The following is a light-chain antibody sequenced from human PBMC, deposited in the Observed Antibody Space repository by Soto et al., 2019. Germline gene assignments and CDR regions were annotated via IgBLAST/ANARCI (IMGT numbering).Light chain of an antibody. CDR1: QSVPNSY. Sequence: EIVLTQSPGTLSLSPGERATLSCRASQSVPNSYLAWYQQQPGQAPRLLIYDTSSRATGVPARFSGSGSGTEFTLTISSLKAEDFAVYYCQQYNDRPPLTFGGGTKGDIK. J-gene: IGKJ4*01. V-gene: IGKV3-15*01. CDR2: DTS. CDR3: QQYNDRPPLT.